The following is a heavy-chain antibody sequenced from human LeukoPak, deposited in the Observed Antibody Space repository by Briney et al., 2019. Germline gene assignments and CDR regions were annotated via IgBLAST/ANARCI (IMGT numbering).Heavy chain of an antibody. CDR2: IYYSGST. CDR3: ARASVAFDI. CDR1: GGSISSSSYY. J-gene: IGHJ3*02. V-gene: IGHV4-39*07. Sequence: SETLSLTCTVSGGSISSSSYYWGCIRQPPGKGLEWIGSIYYSGSTYYNPSLKSRVTVSIDTSKNQFSLKLSSVTAADTAVYYCARASVAFDIWGQGTMVTVSS.